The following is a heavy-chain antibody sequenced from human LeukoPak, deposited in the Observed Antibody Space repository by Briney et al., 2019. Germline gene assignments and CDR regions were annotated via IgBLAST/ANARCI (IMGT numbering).Heavy chain of an antibody. Sequence: SETLSLTCAVSGGSISSADYSWSWIRQPPGKGLEWIGYIYHSGNTYYNPSLKGRVTVSLDRSKNQFSLQLNSVTAADTAIYYCAGVYWYFDLWGRGTLVTVSS. J-gene: IGHJ2*01. CDR3: AGVYWYFDL. V-gene: IGHV4-30-2*01. CDR1: GGSISSADYS. CDR2: IYHSGNT.